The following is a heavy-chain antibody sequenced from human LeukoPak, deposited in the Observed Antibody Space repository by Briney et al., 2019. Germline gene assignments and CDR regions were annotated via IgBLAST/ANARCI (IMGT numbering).Heavy chain of an antibody. CDR2: INPNSGGT. J-gene: IGHJ6*03. V-gene: IGHV1-2*02. Sequence: ASVKVSCKASGYTFTGYYMHWVRQAPGQGLEWMGWINPNSGGTNYAQKFQGRVTMTRDTSISTAYMELSRLRSDDTAVYYCARGYSYGFFTAYYYYYYYMDVWGKGTTVTVSS. D-gene: IGHD5-18*01. CDR3: ARGYSYGFFTAYYYYYYYMDV. CDR1: GYTFTGYY.